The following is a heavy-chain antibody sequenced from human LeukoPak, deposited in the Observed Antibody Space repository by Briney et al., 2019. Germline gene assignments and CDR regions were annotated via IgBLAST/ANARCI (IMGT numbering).Heavy chain of an antibody. CDR1: GFTLSTYW. J-gene: IGHJ4*02. V-gene: IGHV3-7*04. CDR3: ARAIAAAGAY. CDR2: IKQDGSEK. D-gene: IGHD6-13*01. Sequence: GGSLRLSCAASGFTLSTYWISWVRQAPGKGLEWVANIKQDGSEKYYVDSVKGRFTIPRDNAKNAVYLQMNSLRAEDTAVYYCARAIAAAGAYWGQGTLVTVSS.